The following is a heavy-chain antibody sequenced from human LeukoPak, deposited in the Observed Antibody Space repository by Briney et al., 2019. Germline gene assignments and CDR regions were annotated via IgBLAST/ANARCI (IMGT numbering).Heavy chain of an antibody. CDR3: AREDQEKGAAFDI. CDR2: IKQDGSEK. D-gene: IGHD5-24*01. CDR1: GFTFSSYW. Sequence: GGSLRLSCAASGFTFSSYWMSWVRQAPGKGLEWVANIKQDGSEKNYVDSVKGRFTISRDNAKNSLYLQMNSLRAEDTAVYYCAREDQEKGAAFDIWGQGTMVTVSS. J-gene: IGHJ3*02. V-gene: IGHV3-7*01.